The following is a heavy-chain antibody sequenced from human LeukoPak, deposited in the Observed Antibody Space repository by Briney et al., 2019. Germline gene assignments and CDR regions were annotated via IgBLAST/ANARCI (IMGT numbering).Heavy chain of an antibody. V-gene: IGHV3-23*01. J-gene: IGHJ5*02. CDR1: GFTFSSYA. Sequence: GGSLRLSCAASGFTFSSYAMSWVRQAAGKGLEWVSAISGSGDGTYYADSVKSRFTISRDNSKNTLYLQMSGLRAEDTAVYYCAKEPSYCTNGVCYSRVFDRWGQGTLVTVSS. CDR3: AKEPSYCTNGVCYSRVFDR. D-gene: IGHD2-8*01. CDR2: ISGSGDGT.